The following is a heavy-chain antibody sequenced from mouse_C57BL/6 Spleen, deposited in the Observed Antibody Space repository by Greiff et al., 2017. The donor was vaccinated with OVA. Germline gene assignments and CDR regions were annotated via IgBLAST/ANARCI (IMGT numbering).Heavy chain of an antibody. Sequence: EVKVVESEGGLVQPGSSMKLSCTASGFTFSDYYMAWVRQVPEKGLEWVANINYDGSSTYYLDSLKSRFIISRDNAKNILYLQMSRLKSEDTATYCCARKDFYYAMDYWGQGTSVTVSS. CDR3: ARKDFYYAMDY. CDR1: GFTFSDYY. J-gene: IGHJ4*01. CDR2: INYDGSST. V-gene: IGHV5-16*01.